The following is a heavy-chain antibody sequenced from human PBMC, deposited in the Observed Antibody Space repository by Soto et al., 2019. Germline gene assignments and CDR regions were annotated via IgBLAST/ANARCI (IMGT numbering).Heavy chain of an antibody. V-gene: IGHV1-58*01. D-gene: IGHD2-21*02. CDR1: GFTFTSSA. Sequence: SVKVSCKASGFTFTSSAVQWVRQARGQRLEWIGWIVVGSGNTNYAQKFQERVTITRDMSTSTAYMELSSLRSEDTAVYYCAAGEHIVVVTAIPNYYYYYGMDVWGQGTTVTVSS. CDR2: IVVGSGNT. J-gene: IGHJ6*02. CDR3: AAGEHIVVVTAIPNYYYYYGMDV.